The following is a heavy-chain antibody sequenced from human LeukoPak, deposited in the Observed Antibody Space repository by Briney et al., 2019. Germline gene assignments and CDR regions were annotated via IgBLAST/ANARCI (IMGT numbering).Heavy chain of an antibody. CDR1: GVSISSYY. CDR2: IHYSGTT. CDR3: ARVSWFPGTSYYYMDV. D-gene: IGHD1-1*01. Sequence: SETLSLTCTVSGVSISSYYWSWIRQPPGKGLVWIGYIHYSGTTNYNPSLKSRVTISVDTSKNRFSLKLTSVTAADTAIYYCARVSWFPGTSYYYMDVCGKGTTVNVS. V-gene: IGHV4-59*01. J-gene: IGHJ6*03.